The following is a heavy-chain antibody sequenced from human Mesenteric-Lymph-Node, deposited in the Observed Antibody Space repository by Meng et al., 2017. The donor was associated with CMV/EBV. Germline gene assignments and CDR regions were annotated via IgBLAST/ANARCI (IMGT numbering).Heavy chain of an antibody. CDR2: INSDGSST. J-gene: IGHJ4*02. D-gene: IGHD4-23*01. V-gene: IGHV3-74*01. CDR1: GFTFSSYW. Sequence: SWAASGFTFSSYWMHWVRQAPGKGLVWVSRINSDGSSTSYADSVKGRFTISRDNSKNTLFLQMNSLRADDTAVYFCARGRDYGGNHDYWGQGALVTVSS. CDR3: ARGRDYGGNHDY.